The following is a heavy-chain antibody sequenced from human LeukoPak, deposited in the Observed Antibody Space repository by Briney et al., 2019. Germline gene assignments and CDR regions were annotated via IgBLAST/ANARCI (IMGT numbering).Heavy chain of an antibody. J-gene: IGHJ4*02. Sequence: GGSLRLSCAASGFTFSSYDMHWVRQATGKGLEWVSAIGTAGDTYYPGSVKGRFTISRENAKNSLYLQMNSLRAEDTAVYYCARVSRDYGDYYFGYWGQGTLVTVSS. CDR2: IGTAGDT. CDR1: GFTFSSYD. CDR3: ARVSRDYGDYYFGY. V-gene: IGHV3-13*01. D-gene: IGHD4-17*01.